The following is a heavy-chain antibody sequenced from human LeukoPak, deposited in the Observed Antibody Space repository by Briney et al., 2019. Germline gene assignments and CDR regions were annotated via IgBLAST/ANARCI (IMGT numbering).Heavy chain of an antibody. V-gene: IGHV3-30*01. CDR3: ARLEQWLAYYFDY. D-gene: IGHD6-19*01. J-gene: IGHJ4*02. CDR1: GFTFSSYA. CDR2: ISYDGSNK. Sequence: GGSLRLSCAASGFTFSSYAMHWVRQAPGKGLEWVAVISYDGSNKYYADSVKGRFTISRDNSKNTLYLQMNSLRAADTAVYYCARLEQWLAYYFDYWGQGTLVTVSS.